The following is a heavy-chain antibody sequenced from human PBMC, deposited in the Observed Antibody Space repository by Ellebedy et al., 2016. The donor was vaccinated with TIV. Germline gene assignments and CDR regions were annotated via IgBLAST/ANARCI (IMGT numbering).Heavy chain of an antibody. CDR3: ARGGDTSGFGRFDH. Sequence: MPSETLSLTCAVSGASFNGHYWSWIRQPAGKGLEWIGRIHTSGNSNYNPSLKSRVTMSVDTSKKQFSLNLSSVTAADTAVYYCARGGDTSGFGRFDHWGQGTLVTVSS. CDR1: GASFNGHY. D-gene: IGHD5-18*01. CDR2: IHTSGNS. V-gene: IGHV4-4*07. J-gene: IGHJ4*02.